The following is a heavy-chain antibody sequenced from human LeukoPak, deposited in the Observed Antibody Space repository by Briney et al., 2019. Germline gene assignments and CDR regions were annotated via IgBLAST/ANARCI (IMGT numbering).Heavy chain of an antibody. D-gene: IGHD3-9*01. CDR2: IYYSGST. V-gene: IGHV4-59*01. Sequence: PSETLSLTCIVSGGSIRGDHGSWIRQPPGKGLEWFGYIYYSGSTNYNPSLKSRVTISVDTSKNQFSLKLNSVTAADTAVYYCARVEFRYFDFDYWGQGTLVTVSS. J-gene: IGHJ4*02. CDR1: GGSIRGDH. CDR3: ARVEFRYFDFDY.